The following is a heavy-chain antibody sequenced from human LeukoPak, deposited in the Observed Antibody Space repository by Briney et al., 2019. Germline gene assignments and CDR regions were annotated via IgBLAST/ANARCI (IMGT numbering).Heavy chain of an antibody. CDR1: GFTFSSYW. CDR2: VKSDGSTT. Sequence: PGGSLRLSCAAPGFTFSSYWMHCVRQAPGKGLVWVSRVKSDGSTTTYADSVKGRFTISRDNAKNTLYLQMNSLRAEDTAVYYCARVVDTHFDYWGQGTLVTVSS. V-gene: IGHV3-74*01. D-gene: IGHD5-18*01. CDR3: ARVVDTHFDY. J-gene: IGHJ4*02.